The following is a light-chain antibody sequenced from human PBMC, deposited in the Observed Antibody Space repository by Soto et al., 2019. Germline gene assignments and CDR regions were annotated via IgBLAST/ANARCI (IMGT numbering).Light chain of an antibody. Sequence: DLPMTQSPSSLSASVGDRVTITCRASQSISNYLNWYQQKPGKAPKLLIYAASILQSGVPSRFSGSGSGTDFTLTISSLQPEDFATYYCQQSYNTPHTFGQGTRLDIK. CDR2: AAS. J-gene: IGKJ2*01. V-gene: IGKV1-39*01. CDR3: QQSYNTPHT. CDR1: QSISNY.